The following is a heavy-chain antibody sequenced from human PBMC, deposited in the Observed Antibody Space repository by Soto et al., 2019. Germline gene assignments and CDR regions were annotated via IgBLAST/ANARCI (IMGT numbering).Heavy chain of an antibody. Sequence: PGGSLRLSCAASGFTFSSYTLNWVRRAQGKGLEWVATSSDRRTGNTHYSDSVRGRFTLSRDYSRNILFLQMDSLRADDTALYYCATWLTAHFDYWGRGTQVTVSS. J-gene: IGHJ4*02. CDR3: ATWLTAHFDY. CDR2: SSDRRTGNT. CDR1: GFTFSSYT. D-gene: IGHD2-21*02. V-gene: IGHV3-23*01.